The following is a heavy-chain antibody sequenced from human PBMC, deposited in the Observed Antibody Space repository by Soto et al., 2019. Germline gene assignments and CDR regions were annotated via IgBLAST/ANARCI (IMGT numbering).Heavy chain of an antibody. CDR1: GYTFTSYG. V-gene: IGHV1-18*01. CDR3: ARGDDYGDYPDAFDI. CDR2: ISAYNGNT. D-gene: IGHD4-17*01. Sequence: GAAVKVSCKASGYTFTSYGISWVLQAPGQGLEWMGWISAYNGNTNYAQKLQGRVTMTTDTSTSTAYMELRSLRSDDTAVYYCARGDDYGDYPDAFDIWGQGTMVTVSS. J-gene: IGHJ3*02.